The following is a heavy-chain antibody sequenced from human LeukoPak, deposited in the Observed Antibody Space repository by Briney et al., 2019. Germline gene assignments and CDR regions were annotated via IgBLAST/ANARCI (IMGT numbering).Heavy chain of an antibody. Sequence: PVWSLRLSCAASGFTFVSYAMSSVRQAPGKGLEWVSTISGSGGSPYYADSVKGRFTISRDNSKNTLYLQMNSLRAEDTAVFYCAKAQHSSIWGYFDYWGQGTLVTVSS. D-gene: IGHD6-13*01. J-gene: IGHJ4*02. CDR1: GFTFVSYA. CDR3: AKAQHSSIWGYFDY. V-gene: IGHV3-23*01. CDR2: ISGSGGSP.